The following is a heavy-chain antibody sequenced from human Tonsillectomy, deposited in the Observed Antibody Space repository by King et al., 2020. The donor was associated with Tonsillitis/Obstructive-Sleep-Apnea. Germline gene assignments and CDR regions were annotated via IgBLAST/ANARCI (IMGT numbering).Heavy chain of an antibody. CDR1: GFTFSSYW. CDR2: IKQDGSEK. D-gene: IGHD2-2*01. V-gene: IGHV3-7*03. CDR3: ARVVEYCSSTSCYFSFYYYYGMDV. J-gene: IGHJ6*02. Sequence: VQLVESGGGLVQPGGSLRLSCAASGFTFSSYWMSWVRQAPGKGLEWVANIKQDGSEKYYVDSVKGRFTISRDNAKNSLYLQMNSLRAEDTAVYYCARVVEYCSSTSCYFSFYYYYGMDVWGQGTTVTGSS.